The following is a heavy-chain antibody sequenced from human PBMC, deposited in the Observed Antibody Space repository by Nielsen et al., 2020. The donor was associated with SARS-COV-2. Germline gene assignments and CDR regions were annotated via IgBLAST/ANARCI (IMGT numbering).Heavy chain of an antibody. D-gene: IGHD3-3*01. J-gene: IGHJ6*02. CDR3: ARDPKVTIFGVDLYYYYGMDV. V-gene: IGHV3-23*01. CDR2: ISGSGGST. CDR1: GFTFSSYA. Sequence: GESLKISCAASGFTFSSYAMSWVRQAPGKGLEWVSAISGSGGSTYYADSVKGRFTISRDNAKNSLYLQMNSLRAEDTAVYYCARDPKVTIFGVDLYYYYGMDVWGQGTTVTVSS.